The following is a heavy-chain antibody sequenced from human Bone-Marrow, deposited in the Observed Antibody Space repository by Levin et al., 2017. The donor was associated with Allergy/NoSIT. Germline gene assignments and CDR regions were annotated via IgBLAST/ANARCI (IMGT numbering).Heavy chain of an antibody. D-gene: IGHD5-18*01. CDR1: GFTFSDYY. V-gene: IGHV3-11*01. J-gene: IGHJ4*02. Sequence: GGSLRLSCAASGFTFSDYYMSWIRQAPGRGLEWLSYISSSGDTIYYADSVKGRITVSRDNAKKSLYLQMNSLRAEDTAVYYCARIDGAMGAYWGQGTLATVSS. CDR3: ARIDGAMGAY. CDR2: ISSSGDTI.